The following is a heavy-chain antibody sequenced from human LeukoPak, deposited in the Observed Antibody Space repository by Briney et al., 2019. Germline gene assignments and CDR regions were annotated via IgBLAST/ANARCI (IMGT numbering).Heavy chain of an antibody. CDR3: ARDPVGATYSHFDY. Sequence: ASVKVSCKASGYNFTIYYIHWMRQAPGQGLEWMGIINPSTSSTSYAEKFQGRVTMTRDMSTSTVYMELSSLTSEDTAVYYCARDPVGATYSHFDYWGQGTLVTVSS. CDR2: INPSTSST. J-gene: IGHJ4*02. D-gene: IGHD1-26*01. V-gene: IGHV1-46*01. CDR1: GYNFTIYY.